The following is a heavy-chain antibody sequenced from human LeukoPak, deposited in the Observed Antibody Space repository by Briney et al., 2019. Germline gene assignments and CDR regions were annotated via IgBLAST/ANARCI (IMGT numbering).Heavy chain of an antibody. J-gene: IGHJ5*02. CDR2: INAGNGYT. D-gene: IGHD3-16*02. CDR1: GYTFTSYA. CDR3: ARDVWGVILAFDP. Sequence: GASVKVSCKASGYTFTSYAMHWVRQAPGQRLEWMGWINAGNGYTKYSQKFQGRVTITRDTSASTAYMELSSLRSEDTAVYYCARDVWGVILAFDPWGQGTLVTVSS. V-gene: IGHV1-3*01.